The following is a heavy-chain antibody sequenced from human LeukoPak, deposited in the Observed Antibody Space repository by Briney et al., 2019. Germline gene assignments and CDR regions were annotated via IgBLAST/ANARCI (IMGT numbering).Heavy chain of an antibody. V-gene: IGHV1-2*02. CDR3: ANLLDSSGYFP. Sequence: GASVKVSCKASGYTFTSYDINWVRQATGQGLAWMGWINPNSGGTNYEQKFQGRVTMTRDTSISTAYMELSRLRSDDTAVYFCANLLDSSGYFPWGQGTLVTVSS. CDR2: INPNSGGT. CDR1: GYTFTSYD. J-gene: IGHJ5*02. D-gene: IGHD3-22*01.